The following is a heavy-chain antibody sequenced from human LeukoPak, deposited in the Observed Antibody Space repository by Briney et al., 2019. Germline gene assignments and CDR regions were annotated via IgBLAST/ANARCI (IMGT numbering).Heavy chain of an antibody. CDR3: AKYSSGWERWFDP. Sequence: SETLSLTCTVSGYSISSGYYWGWIRQPPGKGLEWIGSIYHSGSTYYNPSLKSRVTISVDTSKNQFSLKLSSVTAADTAVYYCAKYSSGWERWFDPWGQGTLVTVSS. CDR2: IYHSGST. V-gene: IGHV4-38-2*02. CDR1: GYSISSGYY. J-gene: IGHJ5*02. D-gene: IGHD6-19*01.